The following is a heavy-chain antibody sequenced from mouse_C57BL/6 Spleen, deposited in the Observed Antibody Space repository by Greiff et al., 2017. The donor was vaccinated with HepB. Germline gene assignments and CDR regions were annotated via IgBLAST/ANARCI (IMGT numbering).Heavy chain of an antibody. CDR1: GYTFTSYW. CDR3: ARYDGSSYYYAMDY. Sequence: QVQLQQPGAELVMPGASVKLSCKASGYTFTSYWMHWVKQRPGQGLEWIGEIDPSDSYTNYNQKFKGKSTLTVDKSSSTAYMQLSSLTSEDSAVYYCARYDGSSYYYAMDYWGQGTSVTVSS. D-gene: IGHD1-1*01. V-gene: IGHV1-69*01. CDR2: IDPSDSYT. J-gene: IGHJ4*01.